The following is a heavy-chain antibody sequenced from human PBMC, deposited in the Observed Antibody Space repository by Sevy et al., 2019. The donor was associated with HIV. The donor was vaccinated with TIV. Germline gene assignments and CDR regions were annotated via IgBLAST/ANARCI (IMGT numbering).Heavy chain of an antibody. CDR3: ARAYSARLSYDSPARGFDY. J-gene: IGHJ4*02. Sequence: ASVKVSCKASGYTFTSYGISWVRQAPGQGLEWMGWISAYNGNTNYAQKLQGRVTMTTDTSTSTAYMELRSLRSDDTAVYYCARAYSARLSYDSPARGFDYWGQGTLVTVSS. D-gene: IGHD3-3*01. CDR2: ISAYNGNT. V-gene: IGHV1-18*01. CDR1: GYTFTSYG.